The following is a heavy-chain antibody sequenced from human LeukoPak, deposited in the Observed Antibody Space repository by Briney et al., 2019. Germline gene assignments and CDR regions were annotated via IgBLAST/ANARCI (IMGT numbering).Heavy chain of an antibody. D-gene: IGHD1-26*01. J-gene: IGHJ4*02. CDR3: AKVGNNGYFDF. V-gene: IGHV3-23*01. CDR1: GFTFSNYG. CDR2: ISGSGGST. Sequence: GGSLRLSCAASGFTFSNYGMSWVRQAPGKGLEWVSAISGSGGSTYYADSVKGRFTLSRDNSKNTLYLQMDSLRVEDTAVYYCAKVGNNGYFDFWGQGTLVTVSS.